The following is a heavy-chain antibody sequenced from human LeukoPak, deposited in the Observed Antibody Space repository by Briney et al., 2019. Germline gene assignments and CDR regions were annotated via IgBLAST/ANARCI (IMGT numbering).Heavy chain of an antibody. CDR1: GFTFSNYY. Sequence: GGSLRLSCAASGFTFSNYYMSWIRQSPGKGLKWVSYISSSGSTIYYADSVKGRFTISRDNAKNSLYLQMNSLRAEDTAVYYCARQIVGATRDAFDIWGQGTMVTVSS. CDR3: ARQIVGATRDAFDI. CDR2: ISSSGSTI. V-gene: IGHV3-11*04. D-gene: IGHD1-26*01. J-gene: IGHJ3*02.